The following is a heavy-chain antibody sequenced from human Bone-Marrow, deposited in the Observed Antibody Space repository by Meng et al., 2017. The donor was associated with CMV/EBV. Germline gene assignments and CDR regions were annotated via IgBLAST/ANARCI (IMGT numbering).Heavy chain of an antibody. D-gene: IGHD3-10*01. CDR1: GFTVSSSY. J-gene: IGHJ4*02. V-gene: IGHV3-53*01. CDR2: IYSAGTT. Sequence: GGSLRLSCAASGFTVSSSYLSWVRQAPGKGLEWVSVIYSAGTTYYADSVKGRFTISRDNSKNTMYLQMNSLRAEDTAVYYCARRLYGSGTLDYWDQGTLVVVSS. CDR3: ARRLYGSGTLDY.